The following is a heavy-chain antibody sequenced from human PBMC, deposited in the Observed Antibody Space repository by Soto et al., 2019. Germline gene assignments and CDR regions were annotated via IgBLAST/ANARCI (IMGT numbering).Heavy chain of an antibody. D-gene: IGHD3-10*01. CDR1: RGSLSSYS. Sequence: LSLTCPPSRGSLSSYSWSWIRLPPGKRLEWIGYMYYRGSTNYNPSLKSRVTISLDTSRNQFSLKLSSVTAADTAVYYCAREGYHYGSGSYYYYGMDVWGQGTTVTVS. CDR2: MYYRGST. V-gene: IGHV4-59*01. CDR3: AREGYHYGSGSYYYYGMDV. J-gene: IGHJ6*02.